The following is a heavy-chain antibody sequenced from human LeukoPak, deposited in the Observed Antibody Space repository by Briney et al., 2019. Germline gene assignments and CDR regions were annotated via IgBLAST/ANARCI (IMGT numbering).Heavy chain of an antibody. CDR2: VHKTGSI. CDR1: GDSISAYY. Sequence: SETLSLTCTVSGDSISAYYWSWVRQPPGKGLEWIAFVHKTGSINYNPSLKSRATISMDKSNSQFSLHVKCVTAADTAVYYCTKYGGSPANYFDSWGPGTLVTVSP. J-gene: IGHJ4*02. CDR3: TKYGGSPANYFDS. D-gene: IGHD1-26*01. V-gene: IGHV4-59*08.